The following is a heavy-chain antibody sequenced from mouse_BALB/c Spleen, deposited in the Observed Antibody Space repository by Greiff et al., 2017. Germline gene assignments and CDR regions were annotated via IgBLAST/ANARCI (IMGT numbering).Heavy chain of an antibody. J-gene: IGHJ4*01. CDR1: GFTFSSYG. Sequence: EVQLVESGGDLVKPGGSLKLSCAASGFTFSSYGMSWVRQTPDKRLEWVATISSGGSYTYYPDSVKGRFTISRDNAKNTLYLQMSSLKSEDTAMYYCARLITTDYAMDYWGQGTSVTVSS. CDR3: ARLITTDYAMDY. D-gene: IGHD2-4*01. CDR2: ISSGGSYT. V-gene: IGHV5-6*01.